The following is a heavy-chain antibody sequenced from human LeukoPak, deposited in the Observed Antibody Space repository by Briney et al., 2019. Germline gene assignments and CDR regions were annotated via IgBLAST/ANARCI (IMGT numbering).Heavy chain of an antibody. CDR2: ISGSGGST. Sequence: GGSLRLSCAASGFTFSSYAMSWVRQAPGKGLEWVSTISGSGGSTYYADSVKGRFTISRDNSKNTLYLQMNSLRAEDTAVYYCARNSGYSSSWPSYYFDYWGQGTLVTVSS. D-gene: IGHD6-13*01. CDR3: ARNSGYSSSWPSYYFDY. CDR1: GFTFSSYA. J-gene: IGHJ4*02. V-gene: IGHV3-23*01.